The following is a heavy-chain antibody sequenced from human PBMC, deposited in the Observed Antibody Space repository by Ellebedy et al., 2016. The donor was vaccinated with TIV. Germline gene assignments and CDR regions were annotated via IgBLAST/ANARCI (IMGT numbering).Heavy chain of an antibody. D-gene: IGHD4-17*01. Sequence: GGSLRLXXAASGFTFSNYAMSWVRQAPGKGLEWVSTISDTGGTTYFADSVKGRFSISRDNSNITLFLQMNSLRDEDTAVYYCAKHTLAMRTTVSTSGIDYWGQGTLVTVSS. J-gene: IGHJ4*02. CDR3: AKHTLAMRTTVSTSGIDY. CDR2: ISDTGGTT. CDR1: GFTFSNYA. V-gene: IGHV3-23*01.